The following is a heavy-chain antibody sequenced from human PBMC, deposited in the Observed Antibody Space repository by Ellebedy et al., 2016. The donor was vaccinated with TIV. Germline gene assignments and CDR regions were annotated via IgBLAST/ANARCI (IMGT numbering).Heavy chain of an antibody. Sequence: PGGSLRLSCAASGFIVTNNYMTWVRQAPGKGLEWVSLTYSGGRTYYTDSVKGRFTIDRDSSKNKVYLQMYSLRVEDTAVYYCAADYTWNGGYYGMDVWGQGTTVTVSS. CDR3: AADYTWNGGYYGMDV. CDR1: GFIVTNNY. V-gene: IGHV3-66*01. J-gene: IGHJ6*02. CDR2: TYSGGRT. D-gene: IGHD1-1*01.